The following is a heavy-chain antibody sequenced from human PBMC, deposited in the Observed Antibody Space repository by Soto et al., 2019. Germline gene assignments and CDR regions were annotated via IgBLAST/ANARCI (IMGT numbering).Heavy chain of an antibody. CDR2: INSSSSYT. V-gene: IGHV3-11*03. Sequence: GRSMRVSWAAAGGPCIDYGGSWIRKATGKGLEWVSYINSSSSYTNYADSVKGRFTISRDNAKNSLYLQMNSLRAEDTAVYYCARTIAAAGGRRYFDLWGRGTLVTVSS. D-gene: IGHD6-13*01. CDR1: GGPCIDYG. CDR3: ARTIAAAGGRRYFDL. J-gene: IGHJ2*01.